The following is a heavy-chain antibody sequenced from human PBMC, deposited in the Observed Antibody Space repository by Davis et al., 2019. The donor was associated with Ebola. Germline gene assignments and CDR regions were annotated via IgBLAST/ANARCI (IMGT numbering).Heavy chain of an antibody. CDR2: INTAGDT. J-gene: IGHJ6*04. D-gene: IGHD3-22*01. CDR1: GFTFRTHD. V-gene: IGHV3-13*01. CDR3: AREVQYYDTSGYHYYGMDV. Sequence: PGGSLRLSCAASGFTFRTHDMHWVRQPTGKGLEWLSAINTAGDTYYPVSVKGRFTISRDNGKNTLYLQMNSLRAGDTAVYYCAREVQYYDTSGYHYYGMDVWGKGTTVTVSS.